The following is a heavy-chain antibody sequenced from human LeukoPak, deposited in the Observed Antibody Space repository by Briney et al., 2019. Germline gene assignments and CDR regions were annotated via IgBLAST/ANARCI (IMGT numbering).Heavy chain of an antibody. CDR3: ARDWMATRSHDY. CDR2: ISTGSYI. V-gene: IGHV3-21*05. J-gene: IGHJ4*02. CDR1: GFTFSRFE. Sequence: KSGGSLRLSCVASGFTFSRFEMNWVRQAPGKGLEWISHISTGSYIAYADSVKGRFTISRDNAKNSMYLQMNSLRAEDTAVYYCARDWMATRSHDYWGQGTLVTVSS. D-gene: IGHD5-24*01.